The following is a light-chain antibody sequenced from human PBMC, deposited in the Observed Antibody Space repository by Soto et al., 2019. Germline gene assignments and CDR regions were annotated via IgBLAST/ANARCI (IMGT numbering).Light chain of an antibody. V-gene: IGKV1-12*01. CDR1: QIIGSW. J-gene: IGKJ3*01. Sequence: DIQMTQSPSSVSASIGDRITITCRASQIIGSWLAWYQQKPGKAPTLLIYAASSLQSGVPSRFSGSGSGTDFTLTITRLQAEDSATYYCQQATSFPITFGYGAQVDIK. CDR2: AAS. CDR3: QQATSFPIT.